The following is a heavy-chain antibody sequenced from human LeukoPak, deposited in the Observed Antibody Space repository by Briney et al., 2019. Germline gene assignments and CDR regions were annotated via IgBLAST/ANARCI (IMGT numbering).Heavy chain of an antibody. CDR1: GGTFSSYA. V-gene: IGHV1-69*13. Sequence: ASVKVSCKASGGTFSSYAISWVRQAPGQGLEWMGGIIPIFGTANYAQKFQGRVTITADESTSTAYMELSSLRSEDTAVYYCARGGQLVNYYYYMDVWGKGPRSPSP. J-gene: IGHJ6*03. D-gene: IGHD6-6*01. CDR3: ARGGQLVNYYYYMDV. CDR2: IIPIFGTA.